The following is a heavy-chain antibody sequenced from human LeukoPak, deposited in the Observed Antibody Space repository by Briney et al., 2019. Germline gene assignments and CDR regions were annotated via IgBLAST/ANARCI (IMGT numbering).Heavy chain of an antibody. Sequence: GSLRLSCAASGFTFSSYGMHWVRQAPGKGLEWVAVISYDGSNKYYADSVKGRFTISRDNSKNTLYLQMNSLRAEDTAVYYCAKDLGDTAMAAFDYWGQGTLVTVSS. V-gene: IGHV3-30*18. CDR2: ISYDGSNK. CDR1: GFTFSSYG. CDR3: AKDLGDTAMAAFDY. J-gene: IGHJ4*02. D-gene: IGHD5-18*01.